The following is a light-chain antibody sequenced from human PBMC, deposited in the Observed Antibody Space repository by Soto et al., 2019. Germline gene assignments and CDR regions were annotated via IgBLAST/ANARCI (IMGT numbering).Light chain of an antibody. CDR3: QQYGSSPLT. J-gene: IGKJ4*01. V-gene: IGKV3-20*01. CDR2: GAS. Sequence: EIVLTQSPGTLSLSPGRRATLFCRASQSVSSSYLAWYQQKTGQAPRRLIYGASSRATGIPDRFSGSGSGTDFNLTISRLETEDFAVYYCQQYGSSPLTFGGGTKVDIK. CDR1: QSVSSSY.